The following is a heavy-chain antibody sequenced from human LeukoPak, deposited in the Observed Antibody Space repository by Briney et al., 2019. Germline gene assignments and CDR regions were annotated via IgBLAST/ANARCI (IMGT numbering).Heavy chain of an antibody. J-gene: IGHJ4*02. D-gene: IGHD4-11*01. V-gene: IGHV4-34*01. CDR3: ARGISRTVTTRRCFDY. Sequence: PSETLSLTCAVYGGSFSGYYWSWIRQPPGKGLEWIGEINHSGSTNYNPSLKGRVTISVDTSKNQFSLKLSSVTAADTAVYYCARGISRTVTTRRCFDYWGQGTLVTVSS. CDR2: INHSGST. CDR1: GGSFSGYY.